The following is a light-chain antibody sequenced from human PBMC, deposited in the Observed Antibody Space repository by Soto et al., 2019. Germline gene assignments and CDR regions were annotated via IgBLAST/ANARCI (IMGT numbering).Light chain of an antibody. V-gene: IGKV1-5*01. CDR2: DAY. CDR3: QQYTTYPYT. J-gene: IGKJ2*01. CDR1: QSVTNW. Sequence: DIQMTQSPSTLSASVGDRVTITCRASQSVTNWLAWYQQKPGKAPNLLIYDAYRLQSGIPSRFSGSGSGTEFTLTISSLQPDDFETYYCQQYTTYPYTFGQGTKLEIK.